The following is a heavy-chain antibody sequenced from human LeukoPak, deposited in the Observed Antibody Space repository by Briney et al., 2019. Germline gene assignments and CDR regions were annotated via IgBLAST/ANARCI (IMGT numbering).Heavy chain of an antibody. CDR2: IYTSGST. J-gene: IGHJ4*02. CDR1: GGSISTGSYY. V-gene: IGHV4-61*02. Sequence: KPSQTLSLTCTVSGGSISTGSYYWSWIRQPAGKGLEWIGRIYTSGSTNYNPSLKSRVTISVDTSKNQFSLKLSSVTAADTDVYYCARELVYSYGHFDYWGQGTLVTVSS. D-gene: IGHD5-18*01. CDR3: ARELVYSYGHFDY.